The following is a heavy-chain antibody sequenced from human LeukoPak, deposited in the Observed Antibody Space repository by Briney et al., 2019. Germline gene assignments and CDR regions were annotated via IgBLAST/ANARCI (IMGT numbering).Heavy chain of an antibody. CDR2: IFPGDSDT. V-gene: IGHV5-51*01. CDR1: GYSFTTYW. D-gene: IGHD6-13*01. Sequence: GESLKISCEGSGYSFTTYWIGWVRQMPGKGLEWMGIIFPGDSDTLYSLSFQGQVTLSVDRSISTAYLHWSGLKASDTAIYYCARFALTSSLDYWGQGTLVTVSS. CDR3: ARFALTSSLDY. J-gene: IGHJ4*02.